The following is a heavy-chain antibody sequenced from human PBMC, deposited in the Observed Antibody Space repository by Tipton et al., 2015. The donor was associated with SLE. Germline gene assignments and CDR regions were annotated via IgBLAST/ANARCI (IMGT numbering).Heavy chain of an antibody. V-gene: IGHV1-8*01. Sequence: QLVQSGPEVKKPGASVRVSCEASGYTFVNYDINWVRQATGQGLEWMGWMNLNSGNTGYAQKLQGKVTITTNTSISTTYMELTSLTQGESAICYCARGRMGTLTDAFDIWGQGTMVTVSS. J-gene: IGHJ3*02. CDR3: ARGRMGTLTDAFDI. D-gene: IGHD1-1*01. CDR1: GYTFVNYD. CDR2: MNLNSGNT.